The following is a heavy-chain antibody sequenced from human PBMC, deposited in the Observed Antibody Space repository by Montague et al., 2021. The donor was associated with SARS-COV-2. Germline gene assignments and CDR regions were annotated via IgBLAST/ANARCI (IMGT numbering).Heavy chain of an antibody. CDR2: IYYNGYT. V-gene: IGHV4-59*07. CDR1: GDSISTYY. CDR3: ARGGATYYYDTSGYVNAFDT. D-gene: IGHD3-22*01. J-gene: IGHJ3*02. Sequence: SDTLSLTRTVSGDSISTYYWSWIRQPPGKGLEWIGYIYYNGYTNYNPSFKSRVTISVDTSKNQFSLRLSSVTAADTAVYFCARGGATYYYDTSGYVNAFDTWGQGTMVTVSS.